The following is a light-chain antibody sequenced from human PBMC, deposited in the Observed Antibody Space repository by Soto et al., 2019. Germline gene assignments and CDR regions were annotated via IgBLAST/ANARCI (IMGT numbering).Light chain of an antibody. CDR2: DVS. V-gene: IGLV2-14*01. J-gene: IGLJ1*01. Sequence: QSALTQPASVSGSPGQSITISCTGTSSDVGGYNYVPWYQQHPGKAPKLMIHDVSNRPSGVSNRFSGSKSGNTASLTISGLQAEDEADYYCSSYTSSSTLQVFGTGTKVTVL. CDR3: SSYTSSSTLQV. CDR1: SSDVGGYNY.